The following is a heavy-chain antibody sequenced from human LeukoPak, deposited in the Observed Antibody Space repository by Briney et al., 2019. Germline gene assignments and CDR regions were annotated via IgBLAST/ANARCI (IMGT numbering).Heavy chain of an antibody. D-gene: IGHD3-16*01. Sequence: GGPLRLSCAASGFTVSSNYMSWVRQAPGKGLEWVSVIYSGGSTYYADSVKGRFTISRDNSKNTLYLQMNSLRAEDTAVYYRAKVHYGLRLDWGQGTLVTVSS. V-gene: IGHV3-66*01. J-gene: IGHJ4*02. CDR3: AKVHYGLRLD. CDR1: GFTVSSNY. CDR2: IYSGGST.